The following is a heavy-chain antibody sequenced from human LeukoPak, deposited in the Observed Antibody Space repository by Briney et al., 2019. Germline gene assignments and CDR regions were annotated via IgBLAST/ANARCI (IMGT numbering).Heavy chain of an antibody. J-gene: IGHJ4*02. CDR1: GYTFTGYY. V-gene: IGHV1-2*02. CDR3: ARVLFYSSGNKSNRVDY. D-gene: IGHD6-19*01. CDR2: INPDSGGT. Sequence: ASVKVSCRASGYTFTGYYIHWVRQAPGQGLEWMGWINPDSGGTNYAQKFQGRVTMTRDTSIRTAYMELSRLRSDDTAVYFCARVLFYSSGNKSNRVDYWGQGTLVTVSS.